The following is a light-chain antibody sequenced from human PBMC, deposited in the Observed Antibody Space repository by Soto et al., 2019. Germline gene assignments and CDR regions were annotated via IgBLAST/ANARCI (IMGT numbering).Light chain of an antibody. CDR1: QGISNY. Sequence: DIQMTQSPSSLSASVGDRVTITCRASQGISNYLVWYQQKPGKVPNLLIYAASTLQSGVPSRFSGSGSGTEFTLTISSLQPEDVATYYCQNYKRLSRRFGRAFGQGTKVEIK. CDR2: AAS. CDR3: QNYKRLSRRFGRA. J-gene: IGKJ1*01. V-gene: IGKV1-27*01.